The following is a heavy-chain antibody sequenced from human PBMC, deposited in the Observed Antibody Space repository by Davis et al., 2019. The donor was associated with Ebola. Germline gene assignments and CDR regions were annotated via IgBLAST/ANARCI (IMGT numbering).Heavy chain of an antibody. D-gene: IGHD2-2*01. CDR1: GFTFSSYW. V-gene: IGHV3-30*02. J-gene: IGHJ4*02. CDR2: IRHDGITK. CDR3: ARERGESTSWQIIDY. Sequence: GESLKISCAASGFTFSSYWMSWVRQAPGKGLEWLAFIRHDGITKYYADSVKGRFTISRDNSKNTLYLQMVNLRAEDTAMYYCARERGESTSWQIIDYWGQGTLVSVSS.